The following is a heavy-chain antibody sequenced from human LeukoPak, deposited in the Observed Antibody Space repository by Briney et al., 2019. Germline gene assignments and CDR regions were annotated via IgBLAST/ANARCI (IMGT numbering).Heavy chain of an antibody. CDR2: MNPNSGNT. D-gene: IGHD5-24*01. CDR3: ARRDGYNYVDY. J-gene: IGHJ4*02. Sequence: ASVKVSCKASGYTFTSYDINWVRQATGQGLEWMGWMNPNSGNTGYAQKFQGRDTITRNTSISTAYMELSSLRSEDTAVYYCARRDGYNYVDYWGQGTLVTVSS. CDR1: GYTFTSYD. V-gene: IGHV1-8*03.